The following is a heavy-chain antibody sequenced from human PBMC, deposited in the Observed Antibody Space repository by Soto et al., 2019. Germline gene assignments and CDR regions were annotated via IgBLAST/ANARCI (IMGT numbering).Heavy chain of an antibody. V-gene: IGHV3-23*01. J-gene: IGHJ4*02. CDR3: AKERWAAAGTPTLDY. CDR1: GFTFSSYA. CDR2: ISGGTSST. Sequence: EVQRLESGGGLVQPGGSLGLSCAASGFTFSSYAMSWFRQAPGKGLEWVSAISGGTSSTYYADSVKGRFTISRDNSKNTLYLQMNSLRAEDTAVYYCAKERWAAAGTPTLDYWGQGTLVTVSS. D-gene: IGHD6-13*01.